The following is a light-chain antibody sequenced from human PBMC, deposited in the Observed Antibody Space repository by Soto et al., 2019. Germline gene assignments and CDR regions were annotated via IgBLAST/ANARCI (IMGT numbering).Light chain of an antibody. Sequence: EIVMTESPVTLSVSPGERATLSCRASQSVSSNLAWYQQKPGQAPSLLIYGAFTRATGIPARFSGTGSGTEFTLTISSLQSEDFALYYCQQYNDWPLTFGQGTNGGYQ. J-gene: IGKJ1*01. V-gene: IGKV3-15*01. CDR2: GAF. CDR1: QSVSSN. CDR3: QQYNDWPLT.